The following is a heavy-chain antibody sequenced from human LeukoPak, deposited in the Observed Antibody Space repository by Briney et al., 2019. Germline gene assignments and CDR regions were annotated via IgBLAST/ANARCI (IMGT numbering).Heavy chain of an antibody. CDR3: ARDRYGDYSD. CDR2: IYHSGST. J-gene: IGHJ4*02. CDR1: GGSISSSNW. V-gene: IGHV4-4*02. Sequence: PSETLSLTCAVSGGSISSSNWWTWVRQPPGKGLEWIGEIYHSGSTNYNPSVESRVTISLDKSNNQFSLKLSSVTAADTAVYYCARDRYGDYSDWGQGTLVTVSS. D-gene: IGHD4-17*01.